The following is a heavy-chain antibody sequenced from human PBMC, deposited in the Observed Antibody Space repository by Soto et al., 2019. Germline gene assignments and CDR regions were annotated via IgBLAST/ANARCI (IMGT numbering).Heavy chain of an antibody. Sequence: QVQIQQWGAGLLKPSETLSLTCAVYGGSFSGYYWSWIRQPPGKGLEWIGEINHSGSTNYNPSLKSRVTMSLDTSNNQFCLKISSVTAADTAVYYCFLKGTSTVPATGHWGQGTLVTVSS. J-gene: IGHJ1*01. CDR2: INHSGST. CDR3: FLKGTSTVPATGH. D-gene: IGHD2-2*01. V-gene: IGHV4-34*01. CDR1: GGSFSGYY.